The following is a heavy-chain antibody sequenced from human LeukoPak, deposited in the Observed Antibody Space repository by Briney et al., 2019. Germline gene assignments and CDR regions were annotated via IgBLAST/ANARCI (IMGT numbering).Heavy chain of an antibody. CDR3: AKTLGYSYGWPGYYYYGMDV. CDR2: ISGSGGST. J-gene: IGHJ6*02. V-gene: IGHV3-23*01. D-gene: IGHD5-18*01. Sequence: GGSLRLSCAASGFTFSSYAMSWVRQAPGKGLEWVSAISGSGGSTYYADSVKGRFTISRDNSKNTLYLQMNSLRAEDTAVYYCAKTLGYSYGWPGYYYYGMDVWGQGTTVTVSS. CDR1: GFTFSSYA.